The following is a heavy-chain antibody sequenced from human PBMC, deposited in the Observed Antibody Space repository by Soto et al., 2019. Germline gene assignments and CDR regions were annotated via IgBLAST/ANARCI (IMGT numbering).Heavy chain of an antibody. Sequence: QVQLVESGGGVVQSGMSLRLSCAASGFTFSSYGMHWVRQAPGKGLEWVAVISYDGSNKYYADSVKGRFTISRDSSKNTLYLEMNSLRPEDTAXXXXXXXXYYYGSGSPXXXXXXWGQ. D-gene: IGHD3-10*01. CDR3: XXXXYYYGSGSPXXXXXX. CDR1: GFTFSSYG. V-gene: IGHV3-30*03. J-gene: IGHJ3*01. CDR2: ISYDGSNK.